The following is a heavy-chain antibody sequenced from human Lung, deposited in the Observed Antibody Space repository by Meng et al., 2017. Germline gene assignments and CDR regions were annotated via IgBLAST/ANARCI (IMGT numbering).Heavy chain of an antibody. V-gene: IGHV4-34*01. CDR1: GGSFSDYY. J-gene: IGHJ4*02. CDR3: ARGPTTMAHDFDY. Sequence: AQLQQWGDGLLKPSGTLSLPCVVSGGSFSDYYGSWIRQPPGKGLEWIGEINHSGSTNYNPSLESRATISVDTSQNNLSLKLSSVTAADSAVYYCARGPTTMAHDFDYWGQGTLVTVSS. CDR2: INHSGST. D-gene: IGHD4-11*01.